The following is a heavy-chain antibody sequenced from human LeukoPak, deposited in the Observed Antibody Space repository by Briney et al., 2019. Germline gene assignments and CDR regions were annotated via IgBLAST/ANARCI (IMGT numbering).Heavy chain of an antibody. CDR2: IIPIFGTA. Sequence: GASVKVSCKASGGTFSSYAISWVRQAPGQGLEWMGGIIPIFGTANYARKFQGRVTITADESTSTAYMELSSLRSEDTAVYYCARGVADGSSWYVGIDWGQGTLVTVSS. V-gene: IGHV1-69*13. D-gene: IGHD6-13*01. J-gene: IGHJ4*02. CDR1: GGTFSSYA. CDR3: ARGVADGSSWYVGID.